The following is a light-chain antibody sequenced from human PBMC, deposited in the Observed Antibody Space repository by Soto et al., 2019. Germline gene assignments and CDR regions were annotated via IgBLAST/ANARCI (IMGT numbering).Light chain of an antibody. V-gene: IGLV2-14*01. CDR3: SSYSISTAYL. CDR1: SSDVGGYDY. Sequence: SALTQPASVSGSPGQSITISCTGTSSDVGGYDYVSWYQLHPGKAPKLMVFEVSNRPSGVSYRFSGSKSGNTASLTISGLQAEDEADYFYSSYSISTAYLFGTGTKVTVL. J-gene: IGLJ1*01. CDR2: EVS.